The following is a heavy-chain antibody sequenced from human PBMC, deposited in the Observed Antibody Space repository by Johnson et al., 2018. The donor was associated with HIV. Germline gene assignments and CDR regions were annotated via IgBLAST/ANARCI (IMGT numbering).Heavy chain of an antibody. CDR1: GFTVSSNY. CDR3: AKGEWGAGTDAFDI. CDR2: INWNGDST. Sequence: ESGGGLIQPGGSLRLSCAASGFTVSSNYMSWVRQAPGKGLEWVSGINWNGDSTGYVDSVKGRFTISRDNAKNSLYLQMISRRAEDTALYYCAKGEWGAGTDAFDIWGQGTMVTVSS. V-gene: IGHV3-20*04. D-gene: IGHD3-16*01. J-gene: IGHJ3*02.